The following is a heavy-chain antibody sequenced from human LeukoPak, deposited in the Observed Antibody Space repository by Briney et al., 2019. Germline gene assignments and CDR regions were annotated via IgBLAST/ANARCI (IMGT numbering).Heavy chain of an antibody. CDR1: GYTFTSYD. Sequence: ASVKVSCKASGYTFTSYDINWVRQATGQGLEWMGWMNPNSGNTGYAQKFQGRVTMTRNTSISTAYMELSSLRSEDTAVYYCARIRSPWKVTTGLNWFDPWGQGTLVTVSS. V-gene: IGHV1-8*01. D-gene: IGHD4-17*01. CDR3: ARIRSPWKVTTGLNWFDP. CDR2: MNPNSGNT. J-gene: IGHJ5*02.